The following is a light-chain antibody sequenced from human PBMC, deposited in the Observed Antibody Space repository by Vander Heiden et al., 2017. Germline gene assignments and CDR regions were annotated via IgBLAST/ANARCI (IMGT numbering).Light chain of an antibody. Sequence: QSAPTQPASVSVSPGQSITIPCTGTRSDVGSYNFVSWYQQRPGKAPKLMIYEVSKRPSGVYNRFSGSKSGSTASLTISGLQAEGEADYCCCSYAGSSALGVFGGGTKMTVL. J-gene: IGLJ2*01. V-gene: IGLV2-23*02. CDR2: EVS. CDR1: RSDVGSYNF. CDR3: CSYAGSSALGV.